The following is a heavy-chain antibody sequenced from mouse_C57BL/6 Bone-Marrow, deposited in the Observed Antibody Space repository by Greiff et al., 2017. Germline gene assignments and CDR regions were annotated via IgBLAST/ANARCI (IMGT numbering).Heavy chain of an antibody. J-gene: IGHJ2*01. CDR1: GYTFTSYG. D-gene: IGHD1-1*02. V-gene: IGHV1-81*01. Sequence: VKLKESGAELARPGASVKLSCKASGYTFTSYGISWVKQRTGQGLEWIGEIYPRSGNTYSNEKFKGKATLTADKSSSTAYMELRSLTSEDSAVYFCARSGLGLGGSWGQGTTLTVSS. CDR3: ARSGLGLGGS. CDR2: IYPRSGNT.